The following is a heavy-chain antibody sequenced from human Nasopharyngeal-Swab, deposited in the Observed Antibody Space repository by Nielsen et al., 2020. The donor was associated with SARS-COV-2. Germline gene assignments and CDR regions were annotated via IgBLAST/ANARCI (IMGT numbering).Heavy chain of an antibody. D-gene: IGHD6-6*01. Sequence: SETLSLTCTVSGGSISSGGYYWSWIRQHPGKGLEWIGYIYYSGSTYYNPSLKSRVTISVDTSKNQFSLKLSSVTAADTAVYYCARGRYSSSPREYFQHWGQGTLVTVSS. V-gene: IGHV4-31*03. J-gene: IGHJ1*01. CDR3: ARGRYSSSPREYFQH. CDR1: GGSISSGGYY. CDR2: IYYSGST.